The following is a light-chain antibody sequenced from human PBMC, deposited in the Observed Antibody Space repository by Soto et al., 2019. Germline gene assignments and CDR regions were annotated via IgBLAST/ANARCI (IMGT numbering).Light chain of an antibody. Sequence: EIVMTQSPATLSVSPGERATLSCRSSQSVGSNLAWYQPKPGQAPRLLIYGASTRATGIPARFSGSGSGTEFTLTISSLQSEDFAIYFCQQYNNWPPYRTVGQGTNVEIK. CDR1: QSVGSN. J-gene: IGKJ1*01. CDR3: QQYNNWPPYRT. V-gene: IGKV3-15*01. CDR2: GAS.